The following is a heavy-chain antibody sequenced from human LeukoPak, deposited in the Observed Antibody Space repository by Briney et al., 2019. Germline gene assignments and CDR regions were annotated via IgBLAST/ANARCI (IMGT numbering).Heavy chain of an antibody. V-gene: IGHV4-39*07. J-gene: IGHJ3*02. CDR2: FYYSGNT. CDR1: GGSISSSSYY. Sequence: SETLSLTCTVSGGSISSSSYYWGWIRQPPGKGLEWIGSFYYSGNTYYNPSLKSRVTISVDTSKNQFSLKLSSVTAADTAVYYCAREGYCSGGSCYSDAFDIWGQGTMVTVSS. CDR3: AREGYCSGGSCYSDAFDI. D-gene: IGHD2-15*01.